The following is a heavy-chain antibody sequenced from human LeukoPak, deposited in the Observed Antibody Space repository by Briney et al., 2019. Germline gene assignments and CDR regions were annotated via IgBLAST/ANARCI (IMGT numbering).Heavy chain of an antibody. D-gene: IGHD3-3*01. CDR2: IYYSGST. CDR3: ARGAGGPYDFWRGYYGPERFDY. Sequence: SETLSLTCTVPGGSISSYYWSWIRQPPGKGLEWIGYIYYSGSTNYNPSLKSRVTISVDTSKNQFSLKLSSVTAADTAVYYCARGAGGPYDFWRGYYGPERFDYWGQGTLVTVSS. J-gene: IGHJ4*02. V-gene: IGHV4-59*01. CDR1: GGSISSYY.